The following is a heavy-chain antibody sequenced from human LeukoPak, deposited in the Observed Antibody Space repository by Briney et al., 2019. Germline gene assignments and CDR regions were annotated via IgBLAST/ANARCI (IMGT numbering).Heavy chain of an antibody. J-gene: IGHJ4*02. Sequence: ASVRVSRKASGYTFTDYYMHWMRQAPGQGLEWMGWINLNSGGTNYAQNFQGRVIMTRDTSISTAYMELSRLRSDDTAVYYCARDSIAAPGLSFDYWGQGTLVTVSS. CDR2: INLNSGGT. V-gene: IGHV1-2*02. D-gene: IGHD6-13*01. CDR1: GYTFTDYY. CDR3: ARDSIAAPGLSFDY.